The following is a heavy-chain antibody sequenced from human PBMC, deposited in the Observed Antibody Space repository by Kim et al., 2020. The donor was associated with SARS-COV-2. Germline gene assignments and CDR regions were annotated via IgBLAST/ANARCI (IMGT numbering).Heavy chain of an antibody. CDR2: IYYGGST. D-gene: IGHD3-10*01. J-gene: IGHJ4*02. Sequence: SETLSLTCSVSGVSVASPTYFWNWLRQRPGKGLEWIGYIYYGGSTNYNPSLKGRITMSIETSKSQFSLLLTSATAADTAVYFCASGYKRLWWFGNILAPNYLDSWGQGIPVTVSS. V-gene: IGHV4-31*03. CDR1: GVSVASPTYF. CDR3: ASGYKRLWWFGNILAPNYLDS.